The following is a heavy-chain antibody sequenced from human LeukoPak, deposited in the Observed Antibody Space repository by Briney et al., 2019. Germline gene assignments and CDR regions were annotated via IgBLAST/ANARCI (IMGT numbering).Heavy chain of an antibody. CDR2: ISSSSSYI. V-gene: IGHV3-21*01. CDR1: GFTFSSYS. D-gene: IGHD6-13*01. Sequence: GGSLRLSCAASGFTFSSYSMNWVRQAPGKGLEWVSSISSSSSYIYYADSVKGRFTISRDNAKNSLYLQMNSLRAEDTAVYYCARLRIAAAGGAFDIRGQGTMVTVSS. CDR3: ARLRIAAAGGAFDI. J-gene: IGHJ3*02.